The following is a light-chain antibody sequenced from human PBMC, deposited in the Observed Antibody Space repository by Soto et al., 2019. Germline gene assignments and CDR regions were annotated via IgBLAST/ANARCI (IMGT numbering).Light chain of an antibody. Sequence: QSALTQPASVSGSPGQSITISCTGTSSDVGGYNYVSWYQQHPGKAPKVIIFEVSNRPSGVSNRFSGSKSGNTASLTISGLLAEDEDDYYCNSYTRSRSYVFGTGTKLTVL. CDR3: NSYTRSRSYV. CDR1: SSDVGGYNY. J-gene: IGLJ1*01. CDR2: EVS. V-gene: IGLV2-14*01.